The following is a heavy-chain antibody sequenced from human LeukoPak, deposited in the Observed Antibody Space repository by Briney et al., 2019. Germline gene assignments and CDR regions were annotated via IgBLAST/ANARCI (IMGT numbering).Heavy chain of an antibody. J-gene: IGHJ5*02. Sequence: SETLSLTCTVSGGSISGYYWSWIRQPPGKGLEWIAYIYYNGISNYNPSLKSRVIISVDSSKNQFSLKLTSVTAADTAVYYCARDSGPPWRLDTEGIDPWGQGTLVTVSS. V-gene: IGHV4-59*01. CDR3: ARDSGPPWRLDTEGIDP. CDR1: GGSISGYY. D-gene: IGHD5-18*01. CDR2: IYYNGIS.